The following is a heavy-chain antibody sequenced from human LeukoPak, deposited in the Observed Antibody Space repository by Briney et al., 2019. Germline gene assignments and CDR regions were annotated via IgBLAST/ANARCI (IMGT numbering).Heavy chain of an antibody. CDR2: IYYSGST. Sequence: SETLSLTCTVSGGSISSSSYYWGWIRQPPGKGLEWIGSIYYSGSTNYNPSLKSRVTISVDTSKNQFSLKLSSVTAADTAVYYCARLKQWLGGLYAFDIWGQGTMVTVSS. CDR1: GGSISSSSYY. D-gene: IGHD6-19*01. V-gene: IGHV4-39*07. J-gene: IGHJ3*02. CDR3: ARLKQWLGGLYAFDI.